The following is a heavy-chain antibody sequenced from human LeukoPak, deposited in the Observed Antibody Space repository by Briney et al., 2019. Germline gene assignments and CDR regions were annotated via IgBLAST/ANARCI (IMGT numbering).Heavy chain of an antibody. V-gene: IGHV3-53*04. CDR3: ARGWRSDYYDSSGYYFDY. D-gene: IGHD3-22*01. J-gene: IGHJ4*02. CDR1: GFTFSSYA. Sequence: GGSLRLSCAASGFTFSSYAMSWVRQAPGKGLERVSVIYSGGSTYYADSVKGRFTISRHNSKNTLYLQMNSLRAEDTAVYYCARGWRSDYYDSSGYYFDYWGQGTLVTVSS. CDR2: IYSGGST.